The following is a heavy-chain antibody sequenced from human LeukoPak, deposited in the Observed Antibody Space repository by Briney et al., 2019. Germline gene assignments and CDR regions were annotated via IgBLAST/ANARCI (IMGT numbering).Heavy chain of an antibody. J-gene: IGHJ3*02. CDR3: ARHKDGYTNDAFDI. D-gene: IGHD5-12*01. CDR2: SYPGDSDT. Sequence: GESLKISCKGSGYSFTSYWIGWVRQMPGKGLELMGISYPGDSDTRYSPSFQGQVTISVDKAISTAYLQWSSLKASDTAMYYCARHKDGYTNDAFDIWGQGTMVTVSS. V-gene: IGHV5-51*01. CDR1: GYSFTSYW.